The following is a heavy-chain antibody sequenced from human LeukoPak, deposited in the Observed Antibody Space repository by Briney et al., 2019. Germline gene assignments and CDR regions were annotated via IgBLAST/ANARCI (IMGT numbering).Heavy chain of an antibody. CDR2: INYSGST. J-gene: IGHJ4*02. CDR3: ARGRDYFDY. Sequence: PSETLSLTCAVYGGSFSGYYWSWIRQPPGKGLEWIGEINYSGSTNYNPSLKSRVTISVDTSKNQFSLKLSPVTAADTAVYYCARGRDYFDYWGQGTLVTVSS. CDR1: GGSFSGYY. V-gene: IGHV4-34*01.